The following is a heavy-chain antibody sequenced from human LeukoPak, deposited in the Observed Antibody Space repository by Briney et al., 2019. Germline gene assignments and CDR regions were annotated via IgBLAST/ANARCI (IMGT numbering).Heavy chain of an antibody. Sequence: SETLSLTCAVYGGSFSGYYWGWIRQPPGKGLEWIGSIYYSGSTYYNPSLKSRVTISVDTSKNQFSLKLSSVTAADTAVYYCARLGSSWYPEYFQHWGQGTLVTVSS. CDR1: GGSFSGYY. J-gene: IGHJ1*01. V-gene: IGHV4-39*01. D-gene: IGHD6-13*01. CDR2: IYYSGST. CDR3: ARLGSSWYPEYFQH.